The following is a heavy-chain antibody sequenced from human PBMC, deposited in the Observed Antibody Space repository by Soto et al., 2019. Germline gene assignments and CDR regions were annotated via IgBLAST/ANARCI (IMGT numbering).Heavy chain of an antibody. CDR3: VRHVHYPLGSNDFWSGYRGYGMDA. D-gene: IGHD3-3*01. CDR1: GYSFTSYW. V-gene: IGHV5-51*01. J-gene: IGHJ6*02. Sequence: PGESLKISCKGSGYSFTSYWIGWGRQMPGKGLEWMGIIYPGDSDTRYSPSFQGQVTISADKSISTAYLQWSSLKASDTAMYYCVRHVHYPLGSNDFWSGYRGYGMDAWGQGTTVTVSS. CDR2: IYPGDSDT.